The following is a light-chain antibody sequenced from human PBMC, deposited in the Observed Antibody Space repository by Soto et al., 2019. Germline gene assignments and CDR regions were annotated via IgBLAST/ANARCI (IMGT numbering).Light chain of an antibody. Sequence: QSALTQPPSASGSPGQSVTISCTGTSSDVGGYNLVSWYQHHPGKAPRLIIYEASKRPSGVSNRFSGSESGNTASLTISGLQAEDEADYYCCRYASGDVVFGGGTKLTVL. J-gene: IGLJ3*02. CDR2: EAS. CDR3: CRYASGDVV. CDR1: SSDVGGYNL. V-gene: IGLV2-23*01.